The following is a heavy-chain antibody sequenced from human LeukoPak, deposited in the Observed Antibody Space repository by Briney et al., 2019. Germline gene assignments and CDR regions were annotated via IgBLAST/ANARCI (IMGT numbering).Heavy chain of an antibody. V-gene: IGHV3-23*01. CDR2: ITGSSAST. CDR1: GFTFSSYA. Sequence: GGSLRLSCAASGFTFSSYAMSWVRQAPGKGLEWVSSITGSSASTYYADSVKGRFTISRDNSKNTLYLQMNSLRAEDTAVYFCAKLDYFDTHWGQGTLVTVSS. J-gene: IGHJ4*02. D-gene: IGHD3-22*01. CDR3: AKLDYFDTH.